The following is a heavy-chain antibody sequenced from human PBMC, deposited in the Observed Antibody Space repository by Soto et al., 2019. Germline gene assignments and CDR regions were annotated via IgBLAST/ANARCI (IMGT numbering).Heavy chain of an antibody. Sequence: QVQLVQSGAEVKKPGSSVKVSCKASGGTFSSYAISWVRQAPGQGLEWMGGIIPIFGTANYAQKFQGRVTITADESTSTAYMELISLRSEDTAVYYCARSVVVVAALHSNWFDPWGQGTLVTVSS. CDR2: IIPIFGTA. CDR1: GGTFSSYA. J-gene: IGHJ5*02. V-gene: IGHV1-69*01. CDR3: ARSVVVVAALHSNWFDP. D-gene: IGHD2-15*01.